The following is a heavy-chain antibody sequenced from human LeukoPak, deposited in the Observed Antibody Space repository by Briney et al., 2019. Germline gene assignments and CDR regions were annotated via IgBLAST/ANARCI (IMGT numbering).Heavy chain of an antibody. J-gene: IGHJ5*02. V-gene: IGHV4-34*01. CDR2: INHSGST. D-gene: IGHD2-2*01. CDR1: GGSFSGYY. Sequence: NSSETLSLTCAVYGGSFSGYYWSWIRQPPGKGLEWIGEINHSGSTNYNPSLKSRVTISVDTSKNQFSLKLSSVTAADTAVYYCARVSRNNWFDPWGQGTLVTVSS. CDR3: ARVSRNNWFDP.